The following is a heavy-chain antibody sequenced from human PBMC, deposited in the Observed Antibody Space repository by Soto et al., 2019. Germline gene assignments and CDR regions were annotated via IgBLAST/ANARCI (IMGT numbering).Heavy chain of an antibody. J-gene: IGHJ6*02. Sequence: GGSLRLSCAASGFTFSSYAMSWVRQAPGKGLEWVSAISGSGGSTYYADSVKGRFTISRDNSKNTLYLQMNSLRAEDTAVYYCAKAYSFVVAKDCYYCGMDVWGQGTMVTVSS. D-gene: IGHD2-15*01. CDR3: AKAYSFVVAKDCYYCGMDV. CDR1: GFTFSSYA. V-gene: IGHV3-23*01. CDR2: ISGSGGST.